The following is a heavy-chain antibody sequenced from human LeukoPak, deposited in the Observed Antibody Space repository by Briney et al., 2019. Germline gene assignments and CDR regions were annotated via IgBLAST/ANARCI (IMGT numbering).Heavy chain of an antibody. J-gene: IGHJ4*02. CDR1: GFTFNSYV. D-gene: IGHD3-22*01. CDR2: ISQSGGST. Sequence: GGSLRLSCAGSGFTFNSYVMTWVRQAPGKGLEWVSGISQSGGSTYYADSVRGRFTISRDNPKNTLYLQMNSLRAEDTAVYFCAEYYYYDSSGYQQYYFDYWGQGTLVTVSS. CDR3: AEYYYYDSSGYQQYYFDY. V-gene: IGHV3-23*01.